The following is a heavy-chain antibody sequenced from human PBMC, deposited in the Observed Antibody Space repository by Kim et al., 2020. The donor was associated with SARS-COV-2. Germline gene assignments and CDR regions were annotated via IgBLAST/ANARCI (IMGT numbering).Heavy chain of an antibody. CDR3: ARVHRIANIVVVPAGGFDP. CDR2: INHSGST. Sequence: SETLSLTCAVYGGSFSGYYWSWIRQPPGKGLEWIGEINHSGSTNYNPSLKSRVTISVDTSKNQFSLKLSSVTAADTAVYYCARVHRIANIVVVPAGGFDPWGQGTLVTVSS. CDR1: GGSFSGYY. D-gene: IGHD2-2*01. V-gene: IGHV4-34*01. J-gene: IGHJ5*02.